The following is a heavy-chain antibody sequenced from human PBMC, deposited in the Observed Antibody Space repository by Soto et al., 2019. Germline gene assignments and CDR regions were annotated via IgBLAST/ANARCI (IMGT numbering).Heavy chain of an antibody. CDR2: INAGNGET. V-gene: IGHV1-3*01. CDR1: GYTFTSFA. Sequence: VQLVQSGAEVKKPGASVKVSCKASGYTFTSFAIYWVRQAPGQGLEWMGWINAGNGETKYSQTFQATVTITRDTSATTAYMELSALTSEDTAVYYCAGGYIGYYFDFWGQGTLVTVSS. D-gene: IGHD6-13*01. J-gene: IGHJ4*02. CDR3: AGGYIGYYFDF.